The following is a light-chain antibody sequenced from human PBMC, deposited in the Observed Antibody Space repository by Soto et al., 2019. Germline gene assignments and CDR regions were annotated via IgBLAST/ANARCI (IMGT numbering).Light chain of an antibody. CDR3: CSFAGSRTFV. Sequence: QSALTQPASVSGSPGQSITISCTGPSSDVGNYNLVSWFQQYPGKAPKLMIYEGSKRPAGVSDRFSGSKSGNTASLTISGLQAEDEADYHCCSFAGSRTFVFGTGTKLTVL. CDR2: EGS. J-gene: IGLJ1*01. CDR1: SSDVGNYNL. V-gene: IGLV2-23*01.